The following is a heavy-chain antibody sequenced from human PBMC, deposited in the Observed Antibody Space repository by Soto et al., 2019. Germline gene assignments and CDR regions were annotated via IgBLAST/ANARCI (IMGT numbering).Heavy chain of an antibody. J-gene: IGHJ6*03. V-gene: IGHV1-2*04. D-gene: IGHD6-13*01. CDR1: GYTFTGYY. CDR3: ARDLWGTDSSPSGYYMDV. Sequence: ASVKVSCKASGYTFTGYYMHWVRQAPGQGLEWMGWINPNSGGTNYAQKFQGWVTMTRDTSISTAYMELSRLRSDDTAVYYCARDLWGTDSSPSGYYMDVWGKGTTVTVSS. CDR2: INPNSGGT.